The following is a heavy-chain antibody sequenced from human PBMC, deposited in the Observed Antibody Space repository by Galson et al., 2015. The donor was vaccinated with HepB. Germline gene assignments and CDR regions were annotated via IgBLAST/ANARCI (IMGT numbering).Heavy chain of an antibody. J-gene: IGHJ3*02. CDR2: ISYDGSNK. Sequence: SLRLSCAASGFTFSSYGMHWVRQAPGKGLEWVAVISYDGSNKHYADSVKGRFTISRDNSKNTLYLQMNSLRAEDTAVYYCAKDIGTGAFDIWGQGTMVTVSS. CDR3: AKDIGTGAFDI. D-gene: IGHD1-26*01. V-gene: IGHV3-30*18. CDR1: GFTFSSYG.